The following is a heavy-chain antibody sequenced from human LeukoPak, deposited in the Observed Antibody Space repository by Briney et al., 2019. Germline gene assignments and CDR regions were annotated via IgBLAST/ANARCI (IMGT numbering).Heavy chain of an antibody. CDR2: INWNGRIT. J-gene: IGHJ6*03. V-gene: IGHV3-20*04. CDR1: GFTFDDYA. CDR3: ARGSVQLWLRDTYYYMDV. Sequence: GESLRLSCAASGFTFDDYAMNWVRQVPGRGLEWVSGINWNGRITEYADSVKDRFTISKQNTKNSLYLYMNNLGGEDTALYFCARGSVQLWLRDTYYYMDVWGKGTTVTVSS. D-gene: IGHD5-18*01.